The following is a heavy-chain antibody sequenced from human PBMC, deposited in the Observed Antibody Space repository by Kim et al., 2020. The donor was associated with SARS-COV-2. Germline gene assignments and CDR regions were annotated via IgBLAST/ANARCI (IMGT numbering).Heavy chain of an antibody. CDR2: ISYDGSNK. CDR3: AKDRGLAAAGHLPIYGMDV. V-gene: IGHV3-30*18. J-gene: IGHJ6*02. Sequence: GGSLRLSCAASGFTFSSYGMHWVRQAPGKGLEWVAVISYDGSNKYYADSVKGRFTISRDNSKNTLYLQMNSLRAEDTAVYYCAKDRGLAAAGHLPIYGMDVWGQGTTVTVSS. D-gene: IGHD6-13*01. CDR1: GFTFSSYG.